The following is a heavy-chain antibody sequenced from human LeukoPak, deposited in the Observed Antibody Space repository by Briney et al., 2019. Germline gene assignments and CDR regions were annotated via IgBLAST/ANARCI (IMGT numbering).Heavy chain of an antibody. Sequence: SETLSLTCSVSGYPISSGYYWGWIRQPPGKGLEWIGSIYHSGSTYHNPSLKSRVTISVDTSKNQLSLKLSYVTVADSAVYYCTRGGDSYLGSSDYWGQGTLVTASS. V-gene: IGHV4-38-2*02. J-gene: IGHJ4*02. CDR2: IYHSGST. CDR1: GYPISSGYY. D-gene: IGHD2-21*01. CDR3: TRGGDSYLGSSDY.